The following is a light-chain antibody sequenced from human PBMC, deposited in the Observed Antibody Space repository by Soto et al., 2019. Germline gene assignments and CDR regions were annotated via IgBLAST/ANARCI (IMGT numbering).Light chain of an antibody. CDR2: DAS. V-gene: IGKV1-5*01. J-gene: IGKJ1*01. CDR1: QSISNH. CDR3: QQYSTYPWT. Sequence: DIQMTQSPSSLSASVEDRVIITCRASQSISNHLNWYQQKPGKAPKVLIFDASSLESGVPSRFSGSGSATEFTLTISSLQPDDFATYYCQQYSTYPWTFGQGTKVDIK.